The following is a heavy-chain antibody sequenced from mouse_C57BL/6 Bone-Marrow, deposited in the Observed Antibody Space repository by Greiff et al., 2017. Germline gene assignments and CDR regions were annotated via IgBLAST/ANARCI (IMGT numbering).Heavy chain of an antibody. J-gene: IGHJ3*01. D-gene: IGHD1-3*01. CDR2: FYPGSGSI. Sequence: QVQLQQSGAELVQPGASVKLSCKASGYTFTEYTIHWVKQRSGQGLEWIGWFYPGSGSIKYNENFKDKATLTADKSSITVYMELSRLTSEDSAVYFCERHGYMFFAYWGQGTLVTVSA. CDR1: GYTFTEYT. V-gene: IGHV1-62-2*01. CDR3: ERHGYMFFAY.